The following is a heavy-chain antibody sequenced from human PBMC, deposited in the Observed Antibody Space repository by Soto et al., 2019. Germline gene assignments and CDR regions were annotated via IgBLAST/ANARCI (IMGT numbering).Heavy chain of an antibody. J-gene: IGHJ4*02. CDR1: GFTFSSYA. D-gene: IGHD3-22*01. Sequence: EVQLLESGGGLVQPGGSLRLSCAASGFTFSSYAMSWVRQAPGKGLEWVSAISGSGGSTYYADSVKGRFTISRDNSKNTLYLQMNSLRAEDTAVYYCAKEQQASNYYDSSGSDYWGQGTLVTVSS. CDR3: AKEQQASNYYDSSGSDY. CDR2: ISGSGGST. V-gene: IGHV3-23*01.